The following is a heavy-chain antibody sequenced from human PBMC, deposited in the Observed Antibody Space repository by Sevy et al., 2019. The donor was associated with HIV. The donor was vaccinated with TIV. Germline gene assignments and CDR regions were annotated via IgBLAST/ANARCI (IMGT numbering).Heavy chain of an antibody. V-gene: IGHV3-23*01. CDR2: ISGSGRYT. CDR3: ATRTLSSSFYYYYGMDV. D-gene: IGHD6-13*01. Sequence: GGSLRLSCAASGFTFSSYTMSWVRQAPGKGLEWVSAISGSGRYTYDADSVKGRFTLSRDNSKNTLYLQRNSLRAEDTAVYYCATRTLSSSFYYYYGMDVWGQGTTVTVSS. J-gene: IGHJ6*02. CDR1: GFTFSSYT.